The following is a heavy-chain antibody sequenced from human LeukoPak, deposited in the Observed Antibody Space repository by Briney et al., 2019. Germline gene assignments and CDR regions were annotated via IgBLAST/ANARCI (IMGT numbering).Heavy chain of an antibody. CDR2: ISGNGGST. Sequence: GGSLRLSCAASGFTFSSYAMHWVRQAPGKGLEYVSAISGNGGSTYYANSVKGRFTISRDNSKNTLYLQMGSLRAEDMAVYYCARDLGGSYPNYMDVWGKGTTVTVSS. D-gene: IGHD1-26*01. CDR1: GFTFSSYA. V-gene: IGHV3-64*01. J-gene: IGHJ6*03. CDR3: ARDLGGSYPNYMDV.